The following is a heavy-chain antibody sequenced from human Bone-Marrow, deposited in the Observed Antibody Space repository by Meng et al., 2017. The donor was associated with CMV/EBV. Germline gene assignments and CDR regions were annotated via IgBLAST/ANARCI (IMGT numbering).Heavy chain of an antibody. CDR1: GFTFSSYG. V-gene: IGHV3-30*02. Sequence: GGSLRLSCAASGFTFSSYGMHWVRQAPGKGLEWAAFIRYDGSNKYYADSVKGRFTISRDNSKNTLYLQMNSLRAEDTAVYYCARAFVAAAGTRLADYWGQGTLVTVSS. CDR2: IRYDGSNK. D-gene: IGHD6-13*01. J-gene: IGHJ4*02. CDR3: ARAFVAAAGTRLADY.